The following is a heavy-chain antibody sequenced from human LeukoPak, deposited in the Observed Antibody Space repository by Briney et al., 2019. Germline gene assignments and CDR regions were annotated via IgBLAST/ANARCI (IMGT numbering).Heavy chain of an antibody. V-gene: IGHV4-59*08. CDR1: RGSINYYF. CDR2: IYSNGNT. Sequence: KPSETLSLTCSVSRGSINYYFWSWIRQSPGKGLEWIGYIYSNGNTKYNSSLQSRLTIAVDTSKNQFSLELRSVTAADTAVYYCARHRGAYDSYYFDYWGQGTLDTVSS. CDR3: ARHRGAYDSYYFDY. D-gene: IGHD5-12*01. J-gene: IGHJ4*02.